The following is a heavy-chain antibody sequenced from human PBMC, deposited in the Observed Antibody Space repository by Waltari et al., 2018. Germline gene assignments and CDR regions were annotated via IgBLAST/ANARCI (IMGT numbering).Heavy chain of an antibody. D-gene: IGHD1-1*01. Sequence: QVQLQQWGAGLLKPSETLSLTCAVYGGSFSGYYWSWIRQPPGQGLEWIGEINHSGRTNYNPSLKSRVTISVDTSKNQFSLKLSSVTAADTAVYYCARGLTTLIDYWGQGTLVTVSS. V-gene: IGHV4-34*01. CDR1: GGSFSGYY. CDR3: ARGLTTLIDY. J-gene: IGHJ4*02. CDR2: INHSGRT.